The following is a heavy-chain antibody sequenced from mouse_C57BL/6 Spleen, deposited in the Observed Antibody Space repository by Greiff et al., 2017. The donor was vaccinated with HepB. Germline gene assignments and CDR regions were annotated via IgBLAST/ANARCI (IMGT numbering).Heavy chain of an antibody. CDR1: GYTFTSYW. J-gene: IGHJ3*01. V-gene: IGHV1-69*01. Sequence: QVQLQQPGAELVMPGASVKLSCKASGYTFTSYWMHWVKQRPGQGLEWIGEIDPSDSYTNYNQKFKGKSTLTVDKSSSTAYMQLSSLTSEDSAVYYCARGARPGYWFAYWGQGTLVTVSA. CDR3: ARGARPGYWFAY. CDR2: IDPSDSYT. D-gene: IGHD3-2*02.